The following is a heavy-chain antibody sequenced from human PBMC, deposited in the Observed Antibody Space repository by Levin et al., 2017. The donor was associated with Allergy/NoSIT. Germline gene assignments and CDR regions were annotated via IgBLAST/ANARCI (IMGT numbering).Heavy chain of an antibody. CDR1: GYSFTSYW. CDR3: ARQGTRDYYYYMDV. J-gene: IGHJ6*03. V-gene: IGHV5-51*01. CDR2: IYLGDSDT. D-gene: IGHD1-1*01. Sequence: GGSLRLSCQGSGYSFTSYWIGWVRQMPGKGLEWMVIIYLGDSDTRYSPPSQGEVTIQDEKPISTAYLQWSSLKATDTAIYYCARQGTRDYYYYMDVWGKGTTVTVSS.